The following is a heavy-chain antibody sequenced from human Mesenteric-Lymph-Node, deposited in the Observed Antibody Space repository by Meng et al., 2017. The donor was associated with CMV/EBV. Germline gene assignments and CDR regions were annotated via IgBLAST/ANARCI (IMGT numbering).Heavy chain of an antibody. D-gene: IGHD3-3*01. Sequence: GESLKISCAASGFTFSSYWMSWVRQAPGKGLEWVSAISGSGGSTYYADSVKGRFTISRDNSKNTLYLQMNSLRAEDTAVYYCAKDPNDFWSGYFYYFDYWGQGTLVTVSS. CDR2: ISGSGGST. V-gene: IGHV3-23*01. CDR3: AKDPNDFWSGYFYYFDY. J-gene: IGHJ4*02. CDR1: GFTFSSYW.